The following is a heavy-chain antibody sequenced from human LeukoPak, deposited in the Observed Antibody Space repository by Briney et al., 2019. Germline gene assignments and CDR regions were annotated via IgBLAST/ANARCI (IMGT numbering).Heavy chain of an antibody. CDR1: GYSFTSYW. J-gene: IGHJ3*02. CDR2: IYPGDSDT. V-gene: IGHV5-51*01. CDR3: ASQSSYYDFWSGPDI. Sequence: GESLKISCKGSGYSFTSYWTGWVRQMPGKGLEWMGIIYPGDSDTRYSPSFQGQVTISADKSISTAYLQWSSLKASDTAMYYCASQSSYYDFWSGPDIWGQGTMVTVSS. D-gene: IGHD3-3*01.